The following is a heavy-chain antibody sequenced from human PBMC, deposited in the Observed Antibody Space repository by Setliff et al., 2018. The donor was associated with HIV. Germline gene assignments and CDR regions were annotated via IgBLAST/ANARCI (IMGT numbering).Heavy chain of an antibody. Sequence: ASVKVSCKASGYTFTSYYMHWVRQAPGQGLEWMGIINPSGGSTSYAQKFQGRVTMTRDTSTSTVYMELSSLRSEDTAVYYCARNTKAGTAIGYFQHWGQGTLVT. V-gene: IGHV1-46*01. D-gene: IGHD6-19*01. CDR1: GYTFTSYY. CDR2: INPSGGST. CDR3: ARNTKAGTAIGYFQH. J-gene: IGHJ1*01.